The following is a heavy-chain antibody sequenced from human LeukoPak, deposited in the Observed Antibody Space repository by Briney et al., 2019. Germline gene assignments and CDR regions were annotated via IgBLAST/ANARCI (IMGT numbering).Heavy chain of an antibody. CDR3: SRENGAFSPFGY. D-gene: IGHD2-8*01. V-gene: IGHV4-4*02. J-gene: IGHJ4*02. CDR1: GGSITSTNW. CDR2: ISLSGLT. Sequence: PSETLSLTCGVSGGSITSTNWWSWVRQPPGQGLEWIGEISLSGLTNYNPSLKSRVTMALDKSKNHLSLNLTSVTAADTAVYYCSRENGAFSPFGYWGQGTLVTVPS.